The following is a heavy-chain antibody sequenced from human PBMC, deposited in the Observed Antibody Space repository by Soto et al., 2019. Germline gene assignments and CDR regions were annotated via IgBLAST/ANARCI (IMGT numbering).Heavy chain of an antibody. V-gene: IGHV6-1*01. CDR1: GDSVSTNSAA. D-gene: IGHD6-13*01. CDR2: TYYSSKWYN. CDR3: ARSPDRGYYGLDV. J-gene: IGHJ6*02. Sequence: PSETLSLTCAISGDSVSTNSAALNWIRQSPSRALEWLGRTYYSSKWYNDYAQSVKSRITINPDTSKNQFSLQLNSVTPEDTALYYCARSPDRGYYGLDVWGQGTTVTVSS.